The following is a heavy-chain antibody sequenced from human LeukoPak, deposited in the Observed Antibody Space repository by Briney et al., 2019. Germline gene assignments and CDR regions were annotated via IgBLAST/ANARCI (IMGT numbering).Heavy chain of an antibody. J-gene: IGHJ4*02. CDR2: IRYDGSNK. CDR1: GFTFSSYA. D-gene: IGHD4-23*01. CDR3: AKDGSTVVRGNYFDY. V-gene: IGHV3-30*02. Sequence: PGGSLRLSCAASGFTFSSYAMHWVRQAPGKGLEWVAFIRYDGSNKYYADSVKGRFTISRDNSKNTLYLQMNGLRAEDTAVYYCAKDGSTVVRGNYFDYWGQGTLVTVSS.